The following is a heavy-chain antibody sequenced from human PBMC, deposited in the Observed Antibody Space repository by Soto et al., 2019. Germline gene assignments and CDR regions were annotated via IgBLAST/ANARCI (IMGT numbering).Heavy chain of an antibody. D-gene: IGHD6-13*01. CDR1: GGTFSSYA. V-gene: IGHV1-69*13. CDR2: IIPIFGTA. CDR3: ARDLGDSSSWYSLDY. Sequence: SVKVSCKASGGTFSSYAISWVRQAPGQGLEWMGGIIPIFGTANYAQKFQGRVTITADESTSTAYMELSSLRSEDTAVYYCARDLGDSSSWYSLDYWGQGTLVTVSS. J-gene: IGHJ4*02.